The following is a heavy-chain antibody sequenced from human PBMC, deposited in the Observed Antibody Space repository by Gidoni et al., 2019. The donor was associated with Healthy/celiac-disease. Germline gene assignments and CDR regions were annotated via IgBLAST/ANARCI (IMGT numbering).Heavy chain of an antibody. J-gene: IGHJ5*02. CDR2: IYYSGST. V-gene: IGHV4-39*01. CDR1: GGSISSSSSY. Sequence: QLQLQESGPGLVKPSETLSLTCTVSGGSISSSSSYWGWIRQPPGKGLEWIGSIYYSGSTYYNPSLKSRVTISVDTSKNQFSLKLSSVTAADTAVYYCARHPYDILTGYRQWFDPWGQGTLVTVSS. CDR3: ARHPYDILTGYRQWFDP. D-gene: IGHD3-9*01.